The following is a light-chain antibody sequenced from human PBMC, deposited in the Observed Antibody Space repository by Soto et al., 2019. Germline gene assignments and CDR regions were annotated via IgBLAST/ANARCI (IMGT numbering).Light chain of an antibody. V-gene: IGLV2-8*01. CDR3: NSYAGSNNWV. CDR2: EVS. J-gene: IGLJ3*02. Sequence: QSPLTKPPSASGSPGQSVTISCTGTSSDVGGYNYVSWYQQHPGKAPKLMIYEVSKRPSGVPDRFSGSKSGNTASLTVSGLQAEDEADYYCNSYAGSNNWVFGGGTKLTVL. CDR1: SSDVGGYNY.